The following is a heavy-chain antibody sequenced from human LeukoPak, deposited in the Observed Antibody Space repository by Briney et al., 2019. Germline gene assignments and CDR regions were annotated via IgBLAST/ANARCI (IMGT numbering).Heavy chain of an antibody. Sequence: SETLSLTCTVSGGSISSGDYYWSWIRQPPGKGLEWIGYIYYSGSTNYNPSLKSRVTISVDTSKNQFSLKLSSVTAADTAVYYCASWSGPAAGTFDYWGQGTLVTVSS. J-gene: IGHJ4*02. CDR2: IYYSGST. CDR1: GGSISSGDYY. CDR3: ASWSGPAAGTFDY. D-gene: IGHD6-13*01. V-gene: IGHV4-61*08.